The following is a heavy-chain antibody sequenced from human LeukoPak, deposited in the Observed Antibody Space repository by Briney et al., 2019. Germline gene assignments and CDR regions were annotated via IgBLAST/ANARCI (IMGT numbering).Heavy chain of an antibody. CDR1: GGSISSYS. Sequence: SETLSLTCTVSGGSISSYSWSWIRQPPGKGLEWIGYIHYNGSPNYNPSLKSRVTISVDTSKNQFSLKLSSVTAADTAVYYCARGGVTIFGVATPTNWFDPWGQGTLVTVSS. D-gene: IGHD3-3*01. CDR2: IHYNGSP. CDR3: ARGGVTIFGVATPTNWFDP. J-gene: IGHJ5*02. V-gene: IGHV4-59*01.